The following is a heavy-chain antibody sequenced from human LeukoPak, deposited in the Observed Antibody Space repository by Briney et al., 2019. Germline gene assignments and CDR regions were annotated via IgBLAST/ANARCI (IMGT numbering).Heavy chain of an antibody. D-gene: IGHD5-24*01. J-gene: IGHJ5*02. CDR2: IYYSGST. CDR1: GGSISSYY. Sequence: SETLSLTCTVSGGSISSYYWNWIRQPPGKGLEWIGYIYYSGSTNYNPSLRSRVTISVDTSKNQFSLKVSSVTAADTAVYYCARGRLDGWFDPWGQGTLVTVPS. CDR3: ARGRLDGWFDP. V-gene: IGHV4-59*01.